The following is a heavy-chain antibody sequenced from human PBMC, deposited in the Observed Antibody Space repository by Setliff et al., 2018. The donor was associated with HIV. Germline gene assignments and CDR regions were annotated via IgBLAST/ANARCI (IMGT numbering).Heavy chain of an antibody. D-gene: IGHD6-13*01. V-gene: IGHV4-39*07. CDR2: IFYSGHT. CDR1: GGSISRSSYY. J-gene: IGHJ4*02. CDR3: ARGVAAAGL. Sequence: SETLSLTCTVSGGSISRSSYYWAWIRQPPGKGLEWIGNIFYSGHTFYNPSLRSRVTISVDTSKNQFSLKLSSVTAADTAVYYCARGVAAAGLWGQGTLV.